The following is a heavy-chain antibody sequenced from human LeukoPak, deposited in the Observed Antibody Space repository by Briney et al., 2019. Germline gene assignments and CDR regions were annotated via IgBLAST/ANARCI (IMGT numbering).Heavy chain of an antibody. J-gene: IGHJ3*02. Sequence: GGSLRLSCAASGFTFSSYAMSWVRQAPGKGLEWVSAISGSGGSTYYADSVKGRFTISRDNSKNTLYLQMNSLRAEDTAVYYCARAGPNYYDSSGYYYAFDIWGQGTMVTVSS. V-gene: IGHV3-23*01. CDR2: ISGSGGST. CDR3: ARAGPNYYDSSGYYYAFDI. D-gene: IGHD3-22*01. CDR1: GFTFSSYA.